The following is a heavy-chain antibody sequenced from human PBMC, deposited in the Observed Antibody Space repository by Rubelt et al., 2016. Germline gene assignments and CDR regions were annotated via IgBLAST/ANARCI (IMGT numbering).Heavy chain of an antibody. D-gene: IGHD1-26*01. V-gene: IGHV4-34*01. CDR2: INHSGST. CDR3: ARRRRYSGSSYWYFDL. CDR1: GGSFSGYY. J-gene: IGHJ2*01. Sequence: QVQLQQWGAGLLKPSETLSLTCAVYGGSFSGYYWSWIRQPPGKGLEWIGEINHSGSTNYNPSLKSRVTISVYTSNNQFSLKLSSVTAADTAVYYCARRRRYSGSSYWYFDLWGRGTLVTVSS.